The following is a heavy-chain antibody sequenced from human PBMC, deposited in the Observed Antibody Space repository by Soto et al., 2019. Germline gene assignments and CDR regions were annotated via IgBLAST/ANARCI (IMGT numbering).Heavy chain of an antibody. CDR2: ISYDGTNK. CDR3: VKDSQVQPFDY. CDR1: GFTFSSYG. D-gene: IGHD5-18*01. V-gene: IGHV3-30*18. J-gene: IGHJ4*02. Sequence: GGSLRLSCAVSGFTFSSYGMHWVRQAPGKGLEWVAFISYDGTNKYYVDSVKGRFTISRDISKNTLYLQMNSLSTEDTAVYFCVKDSQVQPFDYWGQGTLVTVSS.